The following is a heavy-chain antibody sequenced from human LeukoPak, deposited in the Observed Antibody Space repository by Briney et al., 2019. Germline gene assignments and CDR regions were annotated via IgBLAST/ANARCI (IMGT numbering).Heavy chain of an antibody. CDR2: IGSTSSYI. CDR3: AKDSTYYDSSGEGGY. CDR1: GFTFSSYG. V-gene: IGHV3-21*01. Sequence: GGSLRLSCAASGFTFSSYGMNWVRQAPGKGLEWVSSIGSTSSYIYYADSVKGRFTISRDNSKNTLYLQMNSLRAEDTAVYYCAKDSTYYDSSGEGGYWGQGTLVTVSS. J-gene: IGHJ4*02. D-gene: IGHD3-22*01.